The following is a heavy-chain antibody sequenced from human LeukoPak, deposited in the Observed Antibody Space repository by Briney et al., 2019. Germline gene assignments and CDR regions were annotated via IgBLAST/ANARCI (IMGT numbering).Heavy chain of an antibody. CDR2: ISGSGGST. Sequence: PGGSLRLSCAASGLTFSSYGMRWVRQAPGKGLEWVSAISGSGGSTFYGDSVKGRFPISRDHSKNPMYLQTNSLRAEHTSVYYCAKERFIAAAGCDYWGQGTLVTVSS. CDR3: AKERFIAAAGCDY. D-gene: IGHD6-13*01. J-gene: IGHJ4*02. CDR1: GLTFSSYG. V-gene: IGHV3-23*01.